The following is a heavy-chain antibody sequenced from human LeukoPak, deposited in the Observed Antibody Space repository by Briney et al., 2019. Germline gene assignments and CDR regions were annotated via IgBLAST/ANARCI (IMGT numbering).Heavy chain of an antibody. CDR2: IYYSGTT. CDR3: ARGVYIAAAQYGY. V-gene: IGHV4-59*01. J-gene: IGHJ4*02. Sequence: TSETLSLTCTVSGGSISSYYWSWIRQPPGKGLEWIGYIYYSGTTNYNPSLKSRVTISVDTSKNQFSLKLGSVTAADTAVYYCARGVYIAAAQYGYWGQGTLVTVSS. D-gene: IGHD6-13*01. CDR1: GGSISSYY.